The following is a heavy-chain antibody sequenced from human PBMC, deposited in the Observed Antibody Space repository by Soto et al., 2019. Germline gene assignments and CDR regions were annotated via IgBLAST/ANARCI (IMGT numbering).Heavy chain of an antibody. CDR3: AKGFIVVVTAIRPDDNFDV. D-gene: IGHD2-21*02. Sequence: EVQLLESGGGLAQPGGSLRLSCAASGFTFNTYAMNWVRQAPGKGLEWVASISGSGGTTYYADSVKGRFTVSRDTSKNTLFLQMNSLSAEDTAVYYCAKGFIVVVTAIRPDDNFDVWGHGTMVTVSS. CDR2: ISGSGGTT. V-gene: IGHV3-23*01. CDR1: GFTFNTYA. J-gene: IGHJ3*01.